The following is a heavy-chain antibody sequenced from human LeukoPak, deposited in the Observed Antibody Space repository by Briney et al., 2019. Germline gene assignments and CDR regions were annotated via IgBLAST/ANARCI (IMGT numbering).Heavy chain of an antibody. D-gene: IGHD6-13*01. J-gene: IGHJ4*02. CDR1: GFTFSSYG. V-gene: IGHV3-33*01. Sequence: PGGSLRLSCAASGFTFSSYGMHWVRQAPGKGLEWVAVIWYDGSNKYYADSVKGRFTISRDNSKNTLYLQMNSLRAEDTALYYRSRGWYSSSLDYWGQGTLVTVSS. CDR3: SRGWYSSSLDY. CDR2: IWYDGSNK.